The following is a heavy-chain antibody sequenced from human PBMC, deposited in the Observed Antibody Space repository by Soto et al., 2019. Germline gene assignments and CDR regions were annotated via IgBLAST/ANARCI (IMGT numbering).Heavy chain of an antibody. CDR3: ARAAMGGSSWPFDY. J-gene: IGHJ4*02. CDR1: GGSISSYY. V-gene: IGHV4-59*08. D-gene: IGHD6-13*01. CDR2: IYYSGST. Sequence: SETLSLTCTVSGGSISSYYWSWIRQPPGKGLEWIGYIYYSGSTNYNPSLKSRVTISVDTSKNQFSLKLSSVTAADPAVYYCARAAMGGSSWPFDYWGQGTLVTVSS.